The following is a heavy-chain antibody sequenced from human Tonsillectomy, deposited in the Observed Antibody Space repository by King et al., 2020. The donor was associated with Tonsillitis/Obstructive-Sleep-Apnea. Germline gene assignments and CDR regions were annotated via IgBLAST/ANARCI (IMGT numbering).Heavy chain of an antibody. CDR2: ISGGGGIA. CDR1: GFTFSSYA. Sequence: EVQLQESGGGLVQPGGSLRLSCAASGFTFSSYAMSWVRQAPGKGLEWVSAISGGGGIAYYADAVQGRFTISRDNSKNTLYLQMNSLRAEDTAVYYCAKVHDCSSTSCYMIIDAFDIWGQGTMVTVSS. J-gene: IGHJ3*02. CDR3: AKVHDCSSTSCYMIIDAFDI. V-gene: IGHV3-23*01. D-gene: IGHD2-2*02.